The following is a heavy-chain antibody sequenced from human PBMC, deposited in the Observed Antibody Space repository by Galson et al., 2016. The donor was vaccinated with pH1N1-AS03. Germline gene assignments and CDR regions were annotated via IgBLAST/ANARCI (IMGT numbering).Heavy chain of an antibody. CDR3: ARSIPGVMMQDGMDV. CDR2: MYYSGTT. Sequence: ETLSLTCTVSGAGGSFSAYYWNWIRQPPGKGLEWIGNMYYSGTTNYNPSLKSRVTMSVDTSRNQFSLRLSSVTAADRAIYYCARSIPGVMMQDGMDVWGQGTTVTVSS. V-gene: IGHV4-59*01. CDR1: GAGGSFSAYY. J-gene: IGHJ6*02. D-gene: IGHD3-16*01.